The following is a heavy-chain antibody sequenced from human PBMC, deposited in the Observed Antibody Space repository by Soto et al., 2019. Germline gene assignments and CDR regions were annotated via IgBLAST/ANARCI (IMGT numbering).Heavy chain of an antibody. J-gene: IGHJ6*02. D-gene: IGHD2-15*01. V-gene: IGHV1-69*01. CDR3: ARGLSKGYCSGGSCYPYYYYGMDV. CDR2: IIPIFGTA. CDR1: GGTFSSYA. Sequence: QVQLVQSGAEVKKPGSSVKVSCKASGGTFSSYAISWVRQAPGQGLEWMGGIIPIFGTANYAQKFQGRVTITADESTSPAYMELSSLRSEDTAVYYCARGLSKGYCSGGSCYPYYYYGMDVWGQGTTVTVSS.